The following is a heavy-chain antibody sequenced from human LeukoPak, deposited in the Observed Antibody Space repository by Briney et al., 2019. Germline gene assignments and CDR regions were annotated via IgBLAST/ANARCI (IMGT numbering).Heavy chain of an antibody. CDR1: GGSISSYY. Sequence: SETLSLTCTVSGGSISSYYWSWIRQPPGKGLEWIGHIYYSGSTNYNPSLKSRVTISLDTSKNQFSLSLRSVTAADTAVYFCARQGDSGRSYDYWGQGTLVTVSS. CDR3: ARQGDSGRSYDY. CDR2: IYYSGST. D-gene: IGHD3-22*01. J-gene: IGHJ4*02. V-gene: IGHV4-59*08.